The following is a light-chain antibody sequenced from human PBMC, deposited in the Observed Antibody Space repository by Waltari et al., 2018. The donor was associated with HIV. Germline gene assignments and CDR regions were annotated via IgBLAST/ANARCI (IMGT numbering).Light chain of an antibody. Sequence: QSALTQPASVSGSPGQSITISCTGTSSDVGGYKYVSWYQQHQGKAPKLMIYEVSNRPSGVSYRFSGSKSGNTASLTISGLQAEDEAEYYCSSYAGRSTLLYVFGTGTKVTVL. CDR3: SSYAGRSTLLYV. CDR2: EVS. CDR1: SSDVGGYKY. V-gene: IGLV2-14*01. J-gene: IGLJ1*01.